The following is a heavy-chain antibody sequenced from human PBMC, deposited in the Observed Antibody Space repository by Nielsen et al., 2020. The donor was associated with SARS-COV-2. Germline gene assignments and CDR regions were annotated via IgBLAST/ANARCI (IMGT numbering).Heavy chain of an antibody. CDR1: GGSISSGDYY. V-gene: IGHV4-30-4*01. CDR2: IYYSGSI. D-gene: IGHD3-22*01. CDR3: ARVATYYYDSSGYYPGAFDI. J-gene: IGHJ3*02. Sequence: SETLSLTCTVSGGSISSGDYYWSWIRQPPGKGLEWIGYIYYSGSIYYNPSLKSRVTISVDTSKNQFSLKLSSVTAADTAVYYCARVATYYYDSSGYYPGAFDIWGQGTMVTVSS.